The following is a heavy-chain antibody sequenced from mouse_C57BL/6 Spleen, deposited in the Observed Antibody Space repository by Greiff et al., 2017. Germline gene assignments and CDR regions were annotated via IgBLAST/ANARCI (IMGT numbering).Heavy chain of an antibody. Sequence: VQLQQPGAELVKPGASVKMSCKASGYTFTSYWITWVKQRPGQGLEWIGDIYPGSGSTNYNEKFKSKATLTVDTSSSTAYMQLSSLTSEDSAVYYCARDYYGSSYIDYWGQGTTRTVSA. CDR2: IYPGSGST. V-gene: IGHV1-55*01. J-gene: IGHJ2*01. CDR1: GYTFTSYW. CDR3: ARDYYGSSYIDY. D-gene: IGHD1-1*01.